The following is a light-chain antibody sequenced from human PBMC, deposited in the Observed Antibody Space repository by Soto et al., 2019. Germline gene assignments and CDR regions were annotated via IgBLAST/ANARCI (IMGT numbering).Light chain of an antibody. J-gene: IGKJ1*01. V-gene: IGKV1-5*03. CDR2: KAS. Sequence: DIQMTQSPSILSASVGDRVTITCRASQSISSYLAWYQQKPGEAPKLLIYKASTLETGVPSRFSGSGSGTEFTLTISSLQPDDSATYYCQQYKSYSQTFGQGTKVEIK. CDR1: QSISSY. CDR3: QQYKSYSQT.